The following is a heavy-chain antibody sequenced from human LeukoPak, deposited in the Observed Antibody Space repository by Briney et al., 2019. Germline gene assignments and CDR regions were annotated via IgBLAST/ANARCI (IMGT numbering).Heavy chain of an antibody. CDR1: GFTFSSYG. CDR2: IGYDGNNK. Sequence: GGSLRLSCAASGFTFSSYGMNWVRQAPGKGLEWVAFIGYDGNNKYYADSVKGRFTISRDNSKNTLYLQMNSLRAEDTAVYYYAKVTPLDYWGQGTLVTVSS. CDR3: AKVTPLDY. V-gene: IGHV3-30*02. J-gene: IGHJ4*02. D-gene: IGHD2-15*01.